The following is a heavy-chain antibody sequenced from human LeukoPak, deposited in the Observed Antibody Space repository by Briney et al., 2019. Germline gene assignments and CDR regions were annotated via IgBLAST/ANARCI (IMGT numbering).Heavy chain of an antibody. CDR1: GYTFTSYG. CDR3: ARVYAYCSSTSCLDY. V-gene: IGHV1-18*01. CDR2: ISAYNGNA. Sequence: ASVKVSCKASGYTFTSYGISWVRQAPGQGLEWMGWISAYNGNADYAQKLQGRVTMTTDTSTSTAYMELRSLRSDDTAVYYCARVYAYCSSTSCLDYWGQGTLVTVSS. D-gene: IGHD2-2*01. J-gene: IGHJ4*02.